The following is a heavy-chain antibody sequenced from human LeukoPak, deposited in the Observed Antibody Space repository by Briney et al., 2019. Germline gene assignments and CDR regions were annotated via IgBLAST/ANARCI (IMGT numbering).Heavy chain of an antibody. CDR1: GFTFSSYA. CDR2: ISGSGGST. J-gene: IGHJ6*02. Sequence: GGSLRLSCAASGFTFSSYAMSWVRQAPGKGLEWVSAISGSGGSTYYADSVKGRFTIFRDNSKNTLYLQMNSLRAEDTAIYYCVKDFTTSYYYGMDVWGQGTTVTVSS. V-gene: IGHV3-23*01. CDR3: VKDFTTSYYYGMDV. D-gene: IGHD2/OR15-2a*01.